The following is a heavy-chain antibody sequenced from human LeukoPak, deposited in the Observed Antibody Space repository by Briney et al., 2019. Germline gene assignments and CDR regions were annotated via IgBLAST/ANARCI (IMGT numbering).Heavy chain of an antibody. CDR3: TTDKVMITFGGVIAIPA. CDR1: GFTVSDYH. D-gene: IGHD3-16*02. CDR2: IYSGGNT. V-gene: IGHV3-66*01. J-gene: IGHJ5*02. Sequence: GGSLRLSCAVSGFTVSDYHMTWIRQAPGKGLEWVSTIYSGGNTFYADSVKGRFTISRDDSKNTLYLQMNSLKTEDTAVYYCTTDKVMITFGGVIAIPAWGQGTLVTVSS.